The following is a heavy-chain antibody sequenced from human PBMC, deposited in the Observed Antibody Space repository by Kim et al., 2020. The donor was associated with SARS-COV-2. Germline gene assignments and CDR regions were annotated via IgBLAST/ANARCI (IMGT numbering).Heavy chain of an antibody. D-gene: IGHD4-17*01. J-gene: IGHJ5*02. V-gene: IGHV4-31*03. CDR2: IYYSGST. CDR3: AREIQDYGLPFRWFDP. Sequence: SETLSLTCTVSGGSISSGGYYWSWIRQHPGKGLEWIGYIYYSGSTYYNPSLKSRVTISVDTSKNQFSLKLSSVTAADTAVYYCAREIQDYGLPFRWFDPWGPGTLVTVSS. CDR1: GGSISSGGYY.